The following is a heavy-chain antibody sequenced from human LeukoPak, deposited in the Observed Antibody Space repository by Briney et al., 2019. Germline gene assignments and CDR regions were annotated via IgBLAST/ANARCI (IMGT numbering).Heavy chain of an antibody. CDR1: GFTFSNYG. J-gene: IGHJ4*02. CDR2: ISYDGSNK. Sequence: PGGSLRLSCAASGFTFSNYGMHWVRQAPGKGLEWVAVISYDGSNKYYADSVKGRFTISRDNSKNTLYLQMNSLRAEDTAVYYCAKDGDDIVVVVAATWGQGTLVTVPS. D-gene: IGHD2-15*01. V-gene: IGHV3-30*18. CDR3: AKDGDDIVVVVAAT.